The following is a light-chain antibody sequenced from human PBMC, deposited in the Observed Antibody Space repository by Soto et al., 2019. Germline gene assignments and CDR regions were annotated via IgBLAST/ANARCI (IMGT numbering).Light chain of an antibody. CDR2: GSS. V-gene: IGKV3-20*01. J-gene: IGKJ1*01. CDR3: QQYETSPRT. Sequence: EIVLTQSPGTLSLSPGERATLSCRASQSVSSSYLAWYQQKPGQAPRLLIYGSSIRATGIPDRFSGSGSGTDFTLTISRLEPEDFAVYYCQQYETSPRTFGQGTKVDI. CDR1: QSVSSSY.